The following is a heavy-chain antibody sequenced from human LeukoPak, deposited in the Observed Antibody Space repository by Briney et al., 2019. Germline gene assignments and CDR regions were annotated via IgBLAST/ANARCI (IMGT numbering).Heavy chain of an antibody. CDR2: IYTSGST. CDR3: ARESGSGSYSDY. D-gene: IGHD3-10*01. J-gene: IGHJ4*02. CDR1: GGSISSGSYY. V-gene: IGHV4-61*02. Sequence: PSETLSLTCTVSGGSISSGSYYWSWIRQPAGKGLEWIGRIYTSGSTNYNPSLKSRVTISVDTSKNQFSLKLSSVTAADTAVYYCARESGSGSYSDYWGQGTLVTVSS.